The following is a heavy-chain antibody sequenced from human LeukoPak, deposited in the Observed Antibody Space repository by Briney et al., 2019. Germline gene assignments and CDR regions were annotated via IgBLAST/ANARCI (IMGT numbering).Heavy chain of an antibody. CDR1: GFTFSDYY. CDR2: ISNSGSTI. Sequence: GGSLRLSCAASGFTFSDYYMSWIRQAPGKGLEWISYISNSGSTIYYADSVKGRFTISRDNAKNSLYLQMNSLRAEDTAVYYCARDPPSIYGDGRYFDYWGQGTLVTVSS. D-gene: IGHD4-17*01. J-gene: IGHJ4*02. CDR3: ARDPPSIYGDGRYFDY. V-gene: IGHV3-11*04.